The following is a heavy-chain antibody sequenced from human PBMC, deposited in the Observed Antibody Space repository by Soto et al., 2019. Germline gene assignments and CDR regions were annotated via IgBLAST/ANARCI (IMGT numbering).Heavy chain of an antibody. Sequence: PEETLKISCRGSGYYSSSYWINCVRQMTGKGLEWMGRIDPSDSYTNYSPSFQGHVTISADKSISTAYLQWSSLKASDTAMYYCARDVQQPPHPGYYYYYYGMDVWVQGTTVTVSS. D-gene: IGHD6-13*01. CDR3: ARDVQQPPHPGYYYYYYGMDV. CDR2: IDPSDSYT. J-gene: IGHJ6*02. CDR1: GYYSSSYW. V-gene: IGHV5-10-1*01.